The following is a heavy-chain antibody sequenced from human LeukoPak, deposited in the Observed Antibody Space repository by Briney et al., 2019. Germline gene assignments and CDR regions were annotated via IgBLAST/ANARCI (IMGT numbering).Heavy chain of an antibody. D-gene: IGHD1-14*01. V-gene: IGHV4-59*01. Sequence: KPSETPSLTCTVSGDSINKYYWSWIRQPPGKGLEWIGYIYYSGSTNYNPSLKSRVTISVDTSKNQFSLKLNSVTAADTAVYYCARYRNEALFAFDIWGQGTMVTVSS. J-gene: IGHJ3*02. CDR1: GDSINKYY. CDR2: IYYSGST. CDR3: ARYRNEALFAFDI.